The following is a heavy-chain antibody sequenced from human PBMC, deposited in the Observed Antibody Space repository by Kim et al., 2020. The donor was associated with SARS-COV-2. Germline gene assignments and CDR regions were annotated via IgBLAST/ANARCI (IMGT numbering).Heavy chain of an antibody. D-gene: IGHD1-7*01. CDR1: GFTFDDYA. V-gene: IGHV3-43*02. CDR2: ISGDGGST. Sequence: GGSLRLSCAASGFTFDDYAMHWVRQAPGKGLEWVSLISGDGGSTYYADSVKGRFTISRDNSKNSLYLQMNSLRTEDTALYYCAKGSHAHNWNWVGYNWFDPWGQGTLVTVSS. CDR3: AKGSHAHNWNWVGYNWFDP. J-gene: IGHJ5*02.